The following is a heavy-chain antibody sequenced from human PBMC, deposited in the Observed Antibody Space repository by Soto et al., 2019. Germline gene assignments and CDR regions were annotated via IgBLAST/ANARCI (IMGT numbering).Heavy chain of an antibody. CDR2: VSASART. CDR1: GDSISNVY. CDR3: ATGMGRYLDL. Sequence: QVQLQESGPGLVKPSETLSLTCTVSGDSISNVYWSWIRQPAGKGLESMGRVSASARTNYNPSLQSRDTMSLDTSKNRFSLRLPSVSAADTAVYLWATGMGRYLDLWGRGTLVIVSS. J-gene: IGHJ2*01. D-gene: IGHD2-8*01. V-gene: IGHV4-4*07.